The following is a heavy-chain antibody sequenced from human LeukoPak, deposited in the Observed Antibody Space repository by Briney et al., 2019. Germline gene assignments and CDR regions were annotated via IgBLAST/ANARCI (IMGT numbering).Heavy chain of an antibody. V-gene: IGHV4-39*07. Sequence: SETLSLTCTVSGGSIGSSSYYWGWIRQPPGKGLEWIGSIYYSGSTYYNPSLKSRVTISVDTSKNQFSLKLSSVTAADTAVYYCARGSDQLLYNWFDPWGQGTLVTVSS. CDR3: ARGSDQLLYNWFDP. D-gene: IGHD2-2*01. CDR2: IYYSGST. J-gene: IGHJ5*02. CDR1: GGSIGSSSYY.